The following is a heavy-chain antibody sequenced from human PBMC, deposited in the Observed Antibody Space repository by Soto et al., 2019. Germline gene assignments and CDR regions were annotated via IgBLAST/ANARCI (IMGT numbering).Heavy chain of an antibody. CDR3: AKSPRGEMATD. CDR1: GYTFINYH. CDR2: INTYNGMT. J-gene: IGHJ4*02. V-gene: IGHV1-18*01. D-gene: IGHD5-12*01. Sequence: QVQLVQSGGEVKKPGASVTVSCKASGYTFINYHITWARQAPGQGLEWMAWINTYNGMTDHAQKFQGRVTMTRDTSRSTAYMELRNLGSDETAVYFCAKSPRGEMATDWGQGTLVSVPS.